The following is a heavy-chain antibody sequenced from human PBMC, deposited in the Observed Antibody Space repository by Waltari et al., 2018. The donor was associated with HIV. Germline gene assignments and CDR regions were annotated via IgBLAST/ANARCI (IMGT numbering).Heavy chain of an antibody. CDR2: IRSKAYGGTT. J-gene: IGHJ3*02. V-gene: IGHV3-49*05. CDR1: GFTFGDYA. Sequence: EVQLVESGGGLVKPGRSLRLSCTASGFTFGDYAMSWFRQAPGKGLEWVGFIRSKAYGGTTEYAASVKGRFTISRDDSKSIAYLQMNSLKTEDTAVYYCTRAVGAHPDDAFDIWGQGTMVTVSS. D-gene: IGHD1-26*01. CDR3: TRAVGAHPDDAFDI.